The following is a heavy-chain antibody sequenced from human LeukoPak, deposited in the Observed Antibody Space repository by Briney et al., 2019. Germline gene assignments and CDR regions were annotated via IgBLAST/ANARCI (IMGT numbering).Heavy chain of an antibody. J-gene: IGHJ4*02. Sequence: GGSLRLSCASSGFSFSSYAMSWVRQAPGKGLEWVSYISNSGATIYYADSVKGRFTISRDNAKSSLFLQMNSLRAEDTGVYYCARATFSSSGHSYWGQGTLVTVSS. D-gene: IGHD6-13*01. CDR1: GFSFSSYA. CDR2: ISNSGATI. V-gene: IGHV3-48*03. CDR3: ARATFSSSGHSY.